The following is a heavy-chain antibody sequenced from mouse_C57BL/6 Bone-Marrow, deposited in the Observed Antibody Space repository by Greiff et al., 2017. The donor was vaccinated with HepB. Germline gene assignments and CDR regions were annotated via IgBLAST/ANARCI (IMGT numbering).Heavy chain of an antibody. CDR3: ARVPYDYDEDYYAMDY. J-gene: IGHJ4*01. CDR1: GYTFTDYY. V-gene: IGHV1-77*01. Sequence: VQLQQSGAELVKPGASVKISCKASGYTFTDYYINWVKQRPGQGLEWIGKIGPGSGSTYYNEKFKGKATLTADKSSSTAYMQLSSLTSEDSAVYFCARVPYDYDEDYYAMDYWGQGTSVTVSS. CDR2: IGPGSGST. D-gene: IGHD2-4*01.